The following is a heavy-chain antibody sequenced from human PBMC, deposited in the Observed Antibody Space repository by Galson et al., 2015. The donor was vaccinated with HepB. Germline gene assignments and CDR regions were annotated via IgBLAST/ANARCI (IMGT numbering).Heavy chain of an antibody. CDR1: GYTFTSNG. V-gene: IGHV1-18*04. CDR3: ARDRDYRFDY. Sequence: SVKVSCKASGYTFTSNGISWVRQTPRQGLEWLGWISAYGGNTKYAQKHQGRITLTRDTSTSTAYVELRSLRSDDTAVYYCARDRDYRFDYWGQGTLVTVSS. J-gene: IGHJ4*02. CDR2: ISAYGGNT. D-gene: IGHD4/OR15-4a*01.